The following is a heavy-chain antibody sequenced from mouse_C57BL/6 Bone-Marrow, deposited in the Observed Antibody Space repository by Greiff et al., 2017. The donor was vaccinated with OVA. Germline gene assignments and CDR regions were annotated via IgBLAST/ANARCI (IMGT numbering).Heavy chain of an antibody. CDR1: GYSITSGYY. CDR3: ARVRLLPLYWYFDV. J-gene: IGHJ1*03. CDR2: ISYDGSN. V-gene: IGHV3-6*01. D-gene: IGHD2-3*01. Sequence: EVQVVESGPGLVKPSQSLSLTCSVTGYSITSGYYWNWIRQFPGNKLEWMGYISYDGSNNYNPSLKNRISITRDTSKNQFFLKLNSVTTEDTATYYCARVRLLPLYWYFDVWGTGTTVTVSS.